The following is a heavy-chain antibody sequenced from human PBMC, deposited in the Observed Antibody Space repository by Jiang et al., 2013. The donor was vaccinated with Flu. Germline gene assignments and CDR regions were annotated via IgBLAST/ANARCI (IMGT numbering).Heavy chain of an antibody. Sequence: VQLLESGGGLVQPGGSLTLSCAASGFTFSIYGMSWVRQAPGKGLEWVAAIVDSHPSTYYADSVEGRFTISRDNSKNTLYLQMNSLRPEDTAVYFCAKPYRIRAGGHDSFDLWGQG. CDR2: IVDSHPST. CDR1: GFTFSIYG. D-gene: IGHD3-3*02. CDR3: AKPYRIRAGGHDSFDL. V-gene: IGHV3-23*01. J-gene: IGHJ3*01.